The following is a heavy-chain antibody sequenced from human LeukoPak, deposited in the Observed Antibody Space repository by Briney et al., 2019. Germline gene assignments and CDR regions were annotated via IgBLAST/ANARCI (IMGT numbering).Heavy chain of an antibody. D-gene: IGHD6-19*01. CDR3: AKASSSGSYGVYYFDC. V-gene: IGHV3-30*04. Sequence: PGGSLRLSCAASGFTFSSYTMHWVRQAPGKGLEWVAVVLYDGSNKYYADSVNGRFTISRDNSKSTLYLQMHSLRAGDTAVYYCAKASSSGSYGVYYFDCWGQGTLVTVSS. CDR1: GFTFSSYT. CDR2: VLYDGSNK. J-gene: IGHJ4*02.